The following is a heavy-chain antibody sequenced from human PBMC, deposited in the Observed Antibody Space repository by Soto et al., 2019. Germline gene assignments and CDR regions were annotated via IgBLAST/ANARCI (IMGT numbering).Heavy chain of an antibody. CDR3: ATPTQDWNYGNY. D-gene: IGHD1-7*01. CDR2: IIPIFGTA. Sequence: SVKVPCKASGGTFSSYAISWVRQAPGQGLEWVGGIIPIFGTANYAQKFQGRVTITADESTSTAYMELSSLRSEDTAVYYCATPTQDWNYGNYWGQGTLVTVSS. J-gene: IGHJ4*02. CDR1: GGTFSSYA. V-gene: IGHV1-69*13.